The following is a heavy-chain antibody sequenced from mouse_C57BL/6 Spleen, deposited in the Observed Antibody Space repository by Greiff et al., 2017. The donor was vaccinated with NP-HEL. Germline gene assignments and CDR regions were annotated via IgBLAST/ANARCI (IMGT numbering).Heavy chain of an antibody. CDR2: IHPNSGST. CDR3: ARFDGYHEGFAD. CDR1: GYTFTSYW. J-gene: IGHJ3*01. Sequence: QVQLQQPGAELVKPGASVKLSCKASGYTFTSYWMHWVKQRPGQGLEWIGMIHPNSGSTNYNEKFKSKATLTVDKSSSTAYMQLSSLTSEDSAVYYCARFDGYHEGFADWGQGTLVTVSA. D-gene: IGHD2-3*01. V-gene: IGHV1-64*01.